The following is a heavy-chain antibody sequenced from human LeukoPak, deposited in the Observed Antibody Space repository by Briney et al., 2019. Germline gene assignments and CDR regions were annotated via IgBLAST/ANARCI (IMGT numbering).Heavy chain of an antibody. D-gene: IGHD3-10*01. CDR2: ISYDGSYK. J-gene: IGHJ4*02. CDR1: GFTFSTYA. V-gene: IGHV3-30*18. CDR3: AKDLRISMIRSFDY. Sequence: QPGGPLRLSCAASGFTFSTYAMHWVRQAPGKGLEWVAVISYDGSYKYYADSVKGRFTISRDNSKNTLYLQMNSLRAEDTAVYYCAKDLRISMIRSFDYWGQGTLVTVSS.